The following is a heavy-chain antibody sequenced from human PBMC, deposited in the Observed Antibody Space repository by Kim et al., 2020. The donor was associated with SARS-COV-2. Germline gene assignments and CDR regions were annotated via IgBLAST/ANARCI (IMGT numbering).Heavy chain of an antibody. CDR1: GGSFSGYY. D-gene: IGHD3-16*01. V-gene: IGHV4-34*01. Sequence: SETLSLTCAVYGGSFSGYYWSWIRQPPGKGLEWIGEINLSGSTNYNPSLKSRVTISVDTSKNPFSLKLSSVTAAHTAVYYCARGGGGWRIAYDYYHGRDLWGQGATFTVSS. J-gene: IGHJ6*02. CDR2: INLSGST. CDR3: ARGGGGWRIAYDYYHGRDL.